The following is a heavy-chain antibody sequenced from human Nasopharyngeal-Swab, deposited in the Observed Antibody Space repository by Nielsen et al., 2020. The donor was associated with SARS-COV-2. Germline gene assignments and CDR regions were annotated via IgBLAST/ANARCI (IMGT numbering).Heavy chain of an antibody. CDR2: IIPIFGTA. CDR1: GGNFKNYA. D-gene: IGHD4-17*01. J-gene: IGHJ6*02. CDR3: ARVVPDYGDDYYYYGMDV. V-gene: IGHV1-69*13. Sequence: SVKVSCKVSGGNFKNYAISWVRQAPGQGLEWMGGIIPIFGTANYAQKFQGRVTITADESTSTAYMELSSLRSEDTAVYYCARVVPDYGDDYYYYGMDVWGQGTTVTVSS.